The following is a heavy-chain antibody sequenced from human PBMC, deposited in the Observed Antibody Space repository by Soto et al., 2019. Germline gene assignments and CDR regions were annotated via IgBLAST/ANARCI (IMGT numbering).Heavy chain of an antibody. D-gene: IGHD2-8*02. J-gene: IGHJ5*02. CDR2: ISDSGGSP. CDR3: ARYALGLSPWWYNWFDR. V-gene: IGHV3-23*01. CDR1: GFTFSSYA. Sequence: VQLLESGGSLVQPGGSLRLSCAASGFTFSSYAMNWVRQTPGEGLEWVSGISDSGGSPYYADSVKGRFTISRDNSKNTLYLHMDSLRAEDTGVYYCARYALGLSPWWYNWFDRWGQGTLVSVSS.